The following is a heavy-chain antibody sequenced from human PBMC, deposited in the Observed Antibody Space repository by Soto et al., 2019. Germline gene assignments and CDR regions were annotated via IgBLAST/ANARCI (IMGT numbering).Heavy chain of an antibody. CDR3: ARFRGGKEMATMRLFDY. CDR1: GGSFSGYY. CDR2: INHSGST. J-gene: IGHJ4*02. V-gene: IGHV4-34*01. Sequence: SETLSLTCAVYGGSFSGYYWSWIRQPPGKGLEWIGEINHSGSTNYNPSLKSRVTISVDTSKNQFSLKLSSVTAADTAVYYCARFRGGKEMATMRLFDYWGQGTLVTVSS. D-gene: IGHD5-12*01.